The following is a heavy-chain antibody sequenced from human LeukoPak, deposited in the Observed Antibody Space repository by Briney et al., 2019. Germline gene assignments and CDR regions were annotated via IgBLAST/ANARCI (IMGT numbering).Heavy chain of an antibody. Sequence: SETLSLTCTVSGGSISSRSYYWGWIRQPPGKGLEWIGSMYYSGSTYYNPSLKSRVTISVDTSKNQFSLKLTSVTAADTAVYYCAREGYYYDSSGYYSLFDYWGQGTLVTVSS. CDR2: MYYSGST. D-gene: IGHD3-22*01. CDR3: AREGYYYDSSGYYSLFDY. J-gene: IGHJ4*02. CDR1: GGSISSRSYY. V-gene: IGHV4-39*07.